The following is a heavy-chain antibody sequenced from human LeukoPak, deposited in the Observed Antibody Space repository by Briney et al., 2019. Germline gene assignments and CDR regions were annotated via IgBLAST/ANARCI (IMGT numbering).Heavy chain of an antibody. J-gene: IGHJ4*02. CDR1: GFTSSDHY. V-gene: IGHV3-72*01. Sequence: GGSPRLSCAASGFTSSDHYMDWVRQAPGKGLEWVGRIRSKANRYSTEYAAPVKGRFTILRDDSKNSVYLQMSSLKTEDSAVYYCARGGPYSTSNYWGQGTLVTVSS. CDR2: IRSKANRYST. CDR3: ARGGPYSTSNY. D-gene: IGHD6-13*01.